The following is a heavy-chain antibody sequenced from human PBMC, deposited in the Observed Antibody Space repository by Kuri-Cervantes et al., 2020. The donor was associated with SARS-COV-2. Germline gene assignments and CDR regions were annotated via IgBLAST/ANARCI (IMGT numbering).Heavy chain of an antibody. Sequence: ASVKVSCKASGHTFTNNDINWVRQASGQGLEWMGWMNPDTGNAGYAQKFQGRVTMTRITSTSTAYMELSSLRFEDSAVYYCARGPQWLGGDIQDAFDIWGQGTMVTVSS. V-gene: IGHV1-8*02. CDR3: ARGPQWLGGDIQDAFDI. CDR1: GHTFTNND. D-gene: IGHD3-22*01. J-gene: IGHJ3*02. CDR2: MNPDTGNA.